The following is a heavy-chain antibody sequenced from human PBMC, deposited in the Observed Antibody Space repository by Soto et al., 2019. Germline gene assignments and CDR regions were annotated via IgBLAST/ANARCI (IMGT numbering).Heavy chain of an antibody. Sequence: QVQLVQSGAEVKKPGASVKVSCKASGYTFTSYGISWVRQAPGQGLEWMGWISTYNGNTNYAQKLQGRVTMTTDTYTSTAYMERRSLRSDDTAVYYCARDSYYYDSSGYYEPDYWGQGTLVTVSS. CDR2: ISTYNGNT. V-gene: IGHV1-18*01. J-gene: IGHJ4*02. CDR1: GYTFTSYG. CDR3: ARDSYYYDSSGYYEPDY. D-gene: IGHD3-22*01.